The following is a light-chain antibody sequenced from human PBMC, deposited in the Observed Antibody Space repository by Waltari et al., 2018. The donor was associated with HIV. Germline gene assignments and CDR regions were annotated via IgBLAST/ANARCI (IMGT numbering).Light chain of an antibody. CDR2: RNN. CDR3: AAWDDSLSGLHWV. J-gene: IGLJ3*02. Sequence: QSVLTQPPSASGTPGQRVTIYCTGSSSNIGSKYAYWYLQLPGTAPKLLIYRNNQRPSGVPDRFSGSKSGTSASLAISGLRSEDEADYYCAAWDDSLSGLHWVFGGGTKLTVL. CDR1: SSNIGSKY. V-gene: IGLV1-47*01.